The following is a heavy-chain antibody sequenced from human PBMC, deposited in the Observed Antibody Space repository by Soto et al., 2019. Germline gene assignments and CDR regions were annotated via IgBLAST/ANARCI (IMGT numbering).Heavy chain of an antibody. J-gene: IGHJ6*03. CDR3: ARGGISHWAYFYYMDV. CDR1: GGSISSGGYY. D-gene: IGHD2-21*01. CDR2: IYYSGST. Sequence: SETLSLTCTVSGGSISSGGYYWSWIRQHPGKGLEWIGYIYYSGSTYYNPSLKSRVTISVDTSKNQFSLKLSSVTAADTAVYYCARGGISHWAYFYYMDVWDRGTTVTVSS. V-gene: IGHV4-31*03.